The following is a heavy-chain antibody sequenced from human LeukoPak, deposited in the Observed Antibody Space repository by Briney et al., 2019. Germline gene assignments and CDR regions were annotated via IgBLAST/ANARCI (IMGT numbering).Heavy chain of an antibody. Sequence: SVKVSCKASGGTFSSYAISWVRQAPGQGLEWMGRIIPTLGIANYAQKFQGRVTITADKSTSTAYMELSSLRSEDTAVYYCGGAAAGTTRWNYGMDVWGQGTTVTVSS. CDR2: IIPTLGIA. J-gene: IGHJ6*02. V-gene: IGHV1-69*04. CDR3: GGAAAGTTRWNYGMDV. D-gene: IGHD6-13*01. CDR1: GGTFSSYA.